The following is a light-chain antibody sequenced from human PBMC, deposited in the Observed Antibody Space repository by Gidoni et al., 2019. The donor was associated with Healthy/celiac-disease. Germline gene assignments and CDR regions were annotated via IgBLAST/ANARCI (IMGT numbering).Light chain of an antibody. V-gene: IGLV2-14*01. Sequence: QSALTQPASVSGSPGQSITISCTGTSSDVGGYNHVPWSQQHPGKAPKRMIYDVSNRPSGVSNRFSGSKSGNTASLTISGLQAEDEADYYCSSYTSSSTVVFGGGTKLTVL. J-gene: IGLJ2*01. CDR2: DVS. CDR1: SSDVGGYNH. CDR3: SSYTSSSTVV.